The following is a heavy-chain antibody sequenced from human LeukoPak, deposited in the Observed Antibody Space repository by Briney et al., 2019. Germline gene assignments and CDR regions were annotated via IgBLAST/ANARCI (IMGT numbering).Heavy chain of an antibody. Sequence: GGSLRLSCAASGFTFSSYSMNWVRQAPGKGLEWVSYISSSSSTIYYADSVKGRFTISRDNAKNSLYLQMNSLRDEDTAVYYCARSGYYGSGSYSDYWGQGTLVTVSS. V-gene: IGHV3-48*02. D-gene: IGHD3-10*01. CDR3: ARSGYYGSGSYSDY. CDR2: ISSSSSTI. J-gene: IGHJ4*02. CDR1: GFTFSSYS.